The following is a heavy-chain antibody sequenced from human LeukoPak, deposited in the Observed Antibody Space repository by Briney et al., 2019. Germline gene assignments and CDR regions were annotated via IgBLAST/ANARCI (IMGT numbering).Heavy chain of an antibody. Sequence: PGGSLRLSCAASGFTFSSYSMNWVRQAPGKGLEWVSYISSSSSTIYYADSVKGRFTISRDNAKNSLYLQMNSLRAEDTAVYYCARATRVIISDYWGQGTLVTVSS. CDR2: ISSSSSTI. D-gene: IGHD3-9*01. CDR1: GFTFSSYS. V-gene: IGHV3-48*01. J-gene: IGHJ4*02. CDR3: ARATRVIISDY.